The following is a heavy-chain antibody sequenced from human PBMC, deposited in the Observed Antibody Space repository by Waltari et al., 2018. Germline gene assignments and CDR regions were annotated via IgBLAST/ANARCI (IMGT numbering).Heavy chain of an antibody. CDR2: IRYDGSNK. D-gene: IGHD4-17*01. V-gene: IGHV3-30*02. J-gene: IGHJ5*02. CDR3: AKDRGDYGLWFDP. CDR1: GFTFRSYG. Sequence: QVQLVESGGGVVQPGGSLSLSCAASGFTFRSYGMHWVRQAPGKGLEWVAFIRYDGSNKYYADSVKGRFTISRDNSKNTLYLQMNSLRAEDTAVYYCAKDRGDYGLWFDPWGQGTLVTVSS.